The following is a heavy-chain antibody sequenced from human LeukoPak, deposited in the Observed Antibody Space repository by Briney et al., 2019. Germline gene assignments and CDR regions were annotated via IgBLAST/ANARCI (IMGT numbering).Heavy chain of an antibody. CDR3: ARQGDIAAAGPLP. D-gene: IGHD6-13*01. CDR2: IYYSGST. Sequence: PSETLSLTCTVSGGSISSSSYYWGWVRQPPGKGLEWIVSIYYSGSTYYNPSLKSRVTISVNTSKNQFSLKLSSVTAADTAVYYCARQGDIAAAGPLPWGQGTLVTVSS. CDR1: GGSISSSSYY. V-gene: IGHV4-39*01. J-gene: IGHJ5*02.